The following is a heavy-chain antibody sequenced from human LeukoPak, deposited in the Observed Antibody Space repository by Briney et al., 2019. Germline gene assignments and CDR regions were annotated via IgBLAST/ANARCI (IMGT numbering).Heavy chain of an antibody. CDR2: ISWNSGSI. D-gene: IGHD6-13*01. CDR1: GFTFDDYA. J-gene: IGHJ3*02. V-gene: IGHV3-9*01. CDR3: AKDIFATYSSSWDDAFDI. Sequence: GGSLRLSCAASGFTFDDYAMHWVRQAPGKGLEWVSGISWNSGSIGYADSVKGRFTISRDNAKNSLYLQMNSLRAEDTALYYCAKDIFATYSSSWDDAFDIWGQGTMVTVSS.